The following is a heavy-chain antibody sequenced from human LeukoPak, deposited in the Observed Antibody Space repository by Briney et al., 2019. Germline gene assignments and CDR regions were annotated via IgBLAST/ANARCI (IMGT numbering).Heavy chain of an antibody. CDR3: ARDPVTGTRDGMDV. CDR1: GGSVSSGSYY. Sequence: SETLSLTCTVSGGSVSSGSYYWSWIRQPPGKGLEWIGYIYYSGSTNYNPSLKRRVTISVDTSKNQFSLKLSSVTVADTAVYYCARDPVTGTRDGMDVWGQGTTVTVSS. V-gene: IGHV4-61*01. J-gene: IGHJ6*02. D-gene: IGHD1-7*01. CDR2: IYYSGST.